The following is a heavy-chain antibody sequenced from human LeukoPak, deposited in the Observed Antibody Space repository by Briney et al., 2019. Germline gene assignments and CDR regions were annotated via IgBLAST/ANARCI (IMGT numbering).Heavy chain of an antibody. J-gene: IGHJ3*02. CDR2: ISSSGSTI. D-gene: IGHD4-23*01. V-gene: IGHV3-48*03. CDR3: ARDLTTVVTRDAFDI. Sequence: PGGSLRLSCAASGFTFSSYEMNWVRQAPGKGLEWVSYISSSGSTIYYADSVKGRFTISRDNAKNSLYLQMNSLRAEDTAVYYCARDLTTVVTRDAFDIWGQGTMVTVSS. CDR1: GFTFSSYE.